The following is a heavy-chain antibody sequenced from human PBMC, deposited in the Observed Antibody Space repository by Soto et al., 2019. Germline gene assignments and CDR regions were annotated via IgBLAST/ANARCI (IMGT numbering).Heavy chain of an antibody. CDR2: IYPGDSDT. V-gene: IGHV5-51*01. CDR3: ARGNRSGRCPHNWFDP. Sequence: PGESLKISCKGSGYSFTSYWIGWVRQMPGKGLEWMGIIYPGDSDTRYSPSFQGQVTISADKSISTAYLQWSSLKASDTAMYYCARGNRSGRCPHNWFDPWGQGTLVTVSS. D-gene: IGHD1-26*01. CDR1: GYSFTSYW. J-gene: IGHJ5*02.